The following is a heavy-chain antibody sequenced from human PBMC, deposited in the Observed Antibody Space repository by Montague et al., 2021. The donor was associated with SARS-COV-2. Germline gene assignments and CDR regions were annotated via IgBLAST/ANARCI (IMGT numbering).Heavy chain of an antibody. D-gene: IGHD5-12*01. V-gene: IGHV4-4*07. CDR1: GASVRTYY. CDR2: LYTSGST. CDR3: ARDGADYSFAYYHEMDV. Sequence: SEILSLTCTVSGASVRTYYWSWIRQSAGKKLEWMGRLYTSGSTYYNPSXXSRVTMSLDTSKNLFSLNLSSMTAADTAVYYCARDGADYSFAYYHEMDVWGQGIAVTVSS. J-gene: IGHJ6*02.